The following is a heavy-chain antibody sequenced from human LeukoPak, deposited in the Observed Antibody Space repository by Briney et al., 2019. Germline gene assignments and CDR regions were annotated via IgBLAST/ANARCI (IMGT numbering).Heavy chain of an antibody. V-gene: IGHV1-2*02. CDR3: ARGQLYSSGWYDY. D-gene: IGHD6-19*01. Sequence: ASVKVSCKASGYTFTGYYMHWVRQAPGQGLEWMGWINPNSGGTNYAQKLQGRVTMTTDTSTSTAYMELRSLRSDDTAVYYCARGQLYSSGWYDYWGQGTLVTVSS. J-gene: IGHJ4*02. CDR2: INPNSGGT. CDR1: GYTFTGYY.